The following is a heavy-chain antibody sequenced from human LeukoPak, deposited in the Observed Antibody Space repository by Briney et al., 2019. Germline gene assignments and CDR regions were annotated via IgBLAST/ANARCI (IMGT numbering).Heavy chain of an antibody. Sequence: PGGSLRLSCAASGFTFNSYAMSWVRQAPGKGLEWVSAIRADGGGTYYADSVKGRFTISRDNSKKKVFLQMNSLRADDTAVYYCAKAGWYSAKTYATYDDAYDIWGQGTVVTVSS. CDR1: GFTFNSYA. D-gene: IGHD1-26*01. V-gene: IGHV3-23*01. J-gene: IGHJ3*02. CDR3: AKAGWYSAKTYATYDDAYDI. CDR2: IRADGGGT.